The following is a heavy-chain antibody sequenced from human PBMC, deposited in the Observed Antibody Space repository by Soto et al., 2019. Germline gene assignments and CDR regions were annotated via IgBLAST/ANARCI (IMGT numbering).Heavy chain of an antibody. V-gene: IGHV5-10-1*01. Sequence: GESLKISCKGSGYSFTSYWISWVRQMPGKGLEWMGRIDPSDSYTNYSPSFQGHVTISADKSISTAYLQWSSLKASDTAMYYCGRNRRNWYWWFDPWGQGTLVTVSS. CDR3: GRNRRNWYWWFDP. CDR1: GYSFTSYW. CDR2: IDPSDSYT. D-gene: IGHD6-13*01. J-gene: IGHJ5*02.